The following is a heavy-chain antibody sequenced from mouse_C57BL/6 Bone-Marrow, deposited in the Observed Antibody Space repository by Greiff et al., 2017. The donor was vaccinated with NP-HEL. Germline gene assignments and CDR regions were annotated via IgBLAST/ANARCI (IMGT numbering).Heavy chain of an antibody. CDR1: GYTFTSYG. V-gene: IGHV1-81*01. CDR3: AREGAYYYGSSYGWFAY. Sequence: QVQLQQSGAELARPGASVKLSCKASGYTFTSYGISWVKQRTGQGLEWIGEIYPRSGNTYYNEKFKGKATLTADKSSSTAYMELRSLTSEDSAVYFGAREGAYYYGSSYGWFAYWGQGTLVTVSA. J-gene: IGHJ3*01. D-gene: IGHD1-1*01. CDR2: IYPRSGNT.